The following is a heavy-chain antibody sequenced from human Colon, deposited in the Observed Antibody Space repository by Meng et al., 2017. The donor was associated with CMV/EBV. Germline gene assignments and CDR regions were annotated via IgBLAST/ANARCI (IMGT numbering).Heavy chain of an antibody. CDR3: ARDSHPSGTWFHTRAFDV. V-gene: IGHV3-74*01. D-gene: IGHD6-13*01. Sequence: TVRSYWLNWVRQAPGKGLVWVARINTDGSDTSYADSVKGRFTISRDNTKDTLFLQMHSLRAEDAAVYYCARDSHPSGTWFHTRAFDVWGQGTMVTVSS. CDR2: INTDGSDT. J-gene: IGHJ3*01. CDR1: TVRSYW.